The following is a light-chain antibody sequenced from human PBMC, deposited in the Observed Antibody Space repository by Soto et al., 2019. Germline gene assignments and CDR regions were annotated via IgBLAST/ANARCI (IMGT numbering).Light chain of an antibody. V-gene: IGKV3-15*01. Sequence: EIVMTQSPATLSVSPGERATLSCRASQSVSSNLAWYQQKPGQAPRLLIYGASTRATGIPARFSGSGSGTEFTLTISSLPSEHFAVYYGQQYNNWPSYTFGQGTKLEIK. J-gene: IGKJ2*01. CDR1: QSVSSN. CDR3: QQYNNWPSYT. CDR2: GAS.